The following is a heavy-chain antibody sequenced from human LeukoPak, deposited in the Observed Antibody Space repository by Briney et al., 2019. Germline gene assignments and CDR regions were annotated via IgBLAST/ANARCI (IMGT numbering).Heavy chain of an antibody. CDR2: ISGSGGST. Sequence: GGSLRLSCAASGFTFSTYAMSWVRQAPGKGLEWVSAISGSGGSTYYADSVKGRFTISRDNSKNTLYLQMNSLRAEDTAVYYCAETQGIAAAGTDYWGQGTLVTVSS. CDR3: AETQGIAAAGTDY. CDR1: GFTFSTYA. V-gene: IGHV3-23*01. D-gene: IGHD6-13*01. J-gene: IGHJ4*02.